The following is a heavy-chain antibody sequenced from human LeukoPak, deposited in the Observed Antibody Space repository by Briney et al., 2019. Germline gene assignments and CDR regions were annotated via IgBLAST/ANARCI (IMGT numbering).Heavy chain of an antibody. CDR2: IYSGGST. CDR3: ARAYSSYWPLDY. J-gene: IGHJ4*02. D-gene: IGHD6-6*01. CDR1: GFTVRSNY. Sequence: PGGSLRLSCAASGFTVRSNYMSWVRQAPGKGLEWVSVIYSGGSTYYADSVKGRFTISRDNAKNSLYLQMNSLRAEDTALFHCARAYSSYWPLDYWGQGTLVTVSS. V-gene: IGHV3-53*01.